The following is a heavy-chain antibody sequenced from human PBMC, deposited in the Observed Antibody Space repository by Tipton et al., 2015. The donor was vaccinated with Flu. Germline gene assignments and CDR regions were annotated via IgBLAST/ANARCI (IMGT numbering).Heavy chain of an antibody. D-gene: IGHD4-11*01. Sequence: LRLSCTVSGGSISGNYWNWIRQPPGRGLEWLGYIYYSGSTVFNPSLKSRATISVDTSKNQFSLRLSSVTAADTAVYYCARQFYRNYWDWYFDLWGRGTLVTVSS. CDR3: ARQFYRNYWDWYFDL. V-gene: IGHV4-59*01. J-gene: IGHJ2*01. CDR2: IYYSGST. CDR1: GGSISGNY.